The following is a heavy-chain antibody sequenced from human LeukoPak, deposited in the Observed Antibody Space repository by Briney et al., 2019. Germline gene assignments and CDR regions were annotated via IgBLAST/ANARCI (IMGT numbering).Heavy chain of an antibody. D-gene: IGHD3-10*01. J-gene: IGHJ2*01. CDR1: GGSFSGYY. Sequence: PSETLSLTCAVYGGSFSGYYWSWIRQPPGKGLEWIGEINHSGSTNYNPSLKSRVTISVDTSKNQFSLKLSSVTAADTAVYYCARLPRRMVRGVIKYWYFDLWGRGTLVTVFS. CDR3: ARLPRRMVRGVIKYWYFDL. CDR2: INHSGST. V-gene: IGHV4-34*01.